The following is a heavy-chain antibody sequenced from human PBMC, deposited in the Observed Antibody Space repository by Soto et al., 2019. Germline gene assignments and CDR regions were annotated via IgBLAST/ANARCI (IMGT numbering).Heavy chain of an antibody. CDR1: GYSFTGHC. V-gene: IGHV1-18*04. J-gene: IGHJ6*02. Sequence: GASVKVSCKASGYSFTGHCMRWVRQVSGKRLEWMGWISGYNGDTDYAQKFRGRVTMTTDTSTSTAYMEVRSLRPDDTAVYYCARDKPQQIVGYNYYYGLDVWGQGTTVTVSS. CDR2: ISGYNGDT. CDR3: ARDKPQQIVGYNYYYGLDV. D-gene: IGHD6-6*01.